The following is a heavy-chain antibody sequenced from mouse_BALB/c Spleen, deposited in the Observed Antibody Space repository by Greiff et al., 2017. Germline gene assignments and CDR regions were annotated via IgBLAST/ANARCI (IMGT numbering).Heavy chain of an antibody. V-gene: IGHV1-74*01. D-gene: IGHD3-3*01. CDR1: GYSFTSYW. CDR3: ARSGDGNYAMDY. J-gene: IGHJ4*01. Sequence: QVQLKQPGAELVRPGASVKLSCTASGYSFTSYWMHWVKQRPGQGLEWLGMIHPSDSETRLNQKFKDKATLTVDKSSSTAYMQLSSPTSEDSAVYYCARSGDGNYAMDYWGQGTSVTVSS. CDR2: IHPSDSET.